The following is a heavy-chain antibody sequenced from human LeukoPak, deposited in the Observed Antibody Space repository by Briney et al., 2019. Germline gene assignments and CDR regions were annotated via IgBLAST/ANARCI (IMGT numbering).Heavy chain of an antibody. Sequence: ASVKVSCEASGYTFTSYGISWVRQAPGQGLEWMGWISAYNGNTNYAQKLQGRVTMTTDTSTSTAYMELRSLRSDDTAVYYCARVRRSPGEWLGYCSSTSCYALPDYWGQGTLVTVSS. CDR2: ISAYNGNT. V-gene: IGHV1-18*01. CDR1: GYTFTSYG. D-gene: IGHD2-2*01. J-gene: IGHJ4*02. CDR3: ARVRRSPGEWLGYCSSTSCYALPDY.